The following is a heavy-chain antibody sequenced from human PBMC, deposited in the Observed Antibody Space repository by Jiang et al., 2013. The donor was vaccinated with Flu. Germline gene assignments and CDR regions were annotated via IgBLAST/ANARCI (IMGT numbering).Heavy chain of an antibody. CDR2: ISYDGTEK. CDR1: GFTFSTYG. V-gene: IGHV3-30*01. CDR3: ARDGIEGATTGDWFDP. Sequence: VQLVESGGGVVQPGRSLRLSCAASGFTFSTYGMHWVRQAPGKGLEWMAVISYDGTEKFYADSVKGRFTISRDNSKHTLDLQMNSLRIEDSAMYYCARDGIEGATTGDWFDPWGQGTLVTVSS. J-gene: IGHJ5*02. D-gene: IGHD1-26*01.